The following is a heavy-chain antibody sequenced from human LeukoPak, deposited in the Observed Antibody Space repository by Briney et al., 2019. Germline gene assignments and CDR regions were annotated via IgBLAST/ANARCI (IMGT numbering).Heavy chain of an antibody. V-gene: IGHV1-69*13. D-gene: IGHD3-22*01. CDR1: GGTFSSYA. CDR2: IIPIFGTA. J-gene: IGHJ4*02. CDR3: ARDDYRYDSSGYPLYYFDY. Sequence: SVKVSCKASGGTFSSYAISWVRQAPGQGLEWMGGIIPIFGTANYAQKFQGRVTITADESTSTAYMELSSLRSEDTAVYYCARDDYRYDSSGYPLYYFDYWGQGTLVTVSS.